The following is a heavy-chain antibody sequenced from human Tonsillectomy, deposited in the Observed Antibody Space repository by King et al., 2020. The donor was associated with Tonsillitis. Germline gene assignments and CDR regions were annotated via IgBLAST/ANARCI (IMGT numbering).Heavy chain of an antibody. V-gene: IGHV1-46*03. CDR3: ARVYGVSVTGALYY. D-gene: IGHD6-19*01. CDR2: VNPTT. J-gene: IGHJ4*02. CDR1: GYTFTSYH. Sequence: VQLVESGAEVKKPGASVKVSCKASGYTFTSYHMHWLRQAPGQGLEWMGMVNPTTAYAQRFQGRVTMTRDTSTSTVYMELSSLRSDDTAVYYCARVYGVSVTGALYYWGQGTLVTVSS.